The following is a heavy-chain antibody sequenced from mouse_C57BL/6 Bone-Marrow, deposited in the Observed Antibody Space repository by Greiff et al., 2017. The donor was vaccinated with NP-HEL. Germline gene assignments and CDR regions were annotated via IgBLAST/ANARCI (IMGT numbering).Heavy chain of an antibody. CDR2: IYPGSGST. D-gene: IGHD1-1*01. Sequence: VQLQQPGAELVKPGASVKMSCKASGYTFTSYWITWVKQRPGQGLEWIGDIYPGSGSTNYNEKFKSKATLTVDTSSSTAYMQLSSLTSEDSAVYDCASWVGWPKNYYGSSFFDYWGQGTTLTVSS. V-gene: IGHV1-55*01. CDR3: ASWVGWPKNYYGSSFFDY. CDR1: GYTFTSYW. J-gene: IGHJ2*01.